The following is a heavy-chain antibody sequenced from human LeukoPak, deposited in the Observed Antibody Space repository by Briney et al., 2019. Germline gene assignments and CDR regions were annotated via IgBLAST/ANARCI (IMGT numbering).Heavy chain of an antibody. J-gene: IGHJ4*02. CDR3: ARAYSGYGPDY. V-gene: IGHV4-34*01. CDR1: GGSFSGYY. CDR2: INHSGST. D-gene: IGHD5-12*01. Sequence: SETLSLTCAVYGGSFSGYYWSWIRQPPGKGLEWVGEINHSGSTNYNPSLKSRVTISVDTSKNQFSLKLSSVTAADTAVYYCARAYSGYGPDYWGQGTLVTVSS.